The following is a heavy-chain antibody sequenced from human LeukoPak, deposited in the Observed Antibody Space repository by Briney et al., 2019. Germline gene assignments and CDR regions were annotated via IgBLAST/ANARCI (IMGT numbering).Heavy chain of an antibody. CDR1: GGSISSGGYY. J-gene: IGHJ4*02. V-gene: IGHV4-31*03. CDR3: ARTFDTSGYYYYYDN. Sequence: PSETLSLTCTVSGGSISSGGYYWSWIRQHPGKGLEWIGYIYYSGSTYYNPSLKSRVTISVDTSKNQFSLKLSSVTAADTAVYYCARTFDTSGYYYYYDNWGQGTLVTVSS. CDR2: IYYSGST. D-gene: IGHD3-22*01.